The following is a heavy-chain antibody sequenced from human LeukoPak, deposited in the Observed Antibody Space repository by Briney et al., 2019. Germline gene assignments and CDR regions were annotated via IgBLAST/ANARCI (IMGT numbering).Heavy chain of an antibody. V-gene: IGHV3-23*01. Sequence: GGSLRLSCAASGFTFSSYAMSWVRQAPGKGLEWVSAISGGVGSTYYADSVKGRFTISRDNSKNMLYLQMNSLRAEDTAVYYCAKEKRDYEILTGSGGVDYWGQGTLVTVSS. CDR3: AKEKRDYEILTGSGGVDY. CDR2: ISGGVGST. CDR1: GFTFSSYA. J-gene: IGHJ4*02. D-gene: IGHD3-9*01.